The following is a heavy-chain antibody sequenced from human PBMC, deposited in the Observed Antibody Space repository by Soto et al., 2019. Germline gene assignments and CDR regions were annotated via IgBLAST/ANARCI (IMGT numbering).Heavy chain of an antibody. CDR3: ARDKGYYGMDV. Sequence: SVKVSCKASGDTFSTYTITWMRQAPGQGLEWMGGIIPRSATSNYAQKFQGRVTITADESTNTAYMELSSLRSEDTAVYYCARDKGYYGMDVWGQGTTVTVSS. CDR1: GDTFSTYT. V-gene: IGHV1-69*13. CDR2: IIPRSATS. J-gene: IGHJ6*02.